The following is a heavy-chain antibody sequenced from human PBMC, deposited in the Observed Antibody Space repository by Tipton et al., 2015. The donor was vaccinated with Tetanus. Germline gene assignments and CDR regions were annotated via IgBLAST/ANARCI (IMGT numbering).Heavy chain of an antibody. J-gene: IGHJ6*02. V-gene: IGHV4-34*01. D-gene: IGHD3-10*01. CDR3: ARAQGDYYGSGTRPRGMDV. CDR1: GGSFSGYY. CDR2: INHSGST. Sequence: TLSLTCAVYGGSFSGYYWSWIRQPPGKGLEWIGEINHSGSTNYNPSLKSRVTISVDTSKNQFSLKLSFVTAADTAVYYCARAQGDYYGSGTRPRGMDVWGQGTTVTVSS.